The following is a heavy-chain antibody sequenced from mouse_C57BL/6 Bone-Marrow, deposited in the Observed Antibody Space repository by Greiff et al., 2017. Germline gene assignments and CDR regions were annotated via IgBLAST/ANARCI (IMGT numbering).Heavy chain of an antibody. CDR2: INPYNGGT. J-gene: IGHJ3*01. CDR1: GFTFTDYY. D-gene: IGHD1-1*01. CDR3: ESDYSWFAY. Sequence: VQLQQSGPVLVKPGASVKMSCKASGFTFTDYYMNWVKQSHGKSLEWIGVINPYNGGTSYNQKFKGKATLTADKSSSTAYMELNSLTSEDAAVXYSESDYSWFAYWGQGTLVTVSA. V-gene: IGHV1-19*01.